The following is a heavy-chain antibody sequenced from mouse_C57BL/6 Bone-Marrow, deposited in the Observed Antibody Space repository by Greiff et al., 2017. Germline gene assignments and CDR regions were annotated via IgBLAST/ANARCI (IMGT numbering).Heavy chain of an antibody. CDR1: GYTFTNYW. D-gene: IGHD1-1*01. J-gene: IGHJ4*01. Sequence: VQLQESGAELVRPGPSVKMSCKASGYTFTNYWIGWAKQRPGHGLEWIGDIYPGGGYTNYNEKFKGKATLTADKSSSTAYMQFSSLTSEDSAIYYCARYGSSRHYYAMDYWGQGTSVTVSS. CDR3: ARYGSSRHYYAMDY. CDR2: IYPGGGYT. V-gene: IGHV1-63*01.